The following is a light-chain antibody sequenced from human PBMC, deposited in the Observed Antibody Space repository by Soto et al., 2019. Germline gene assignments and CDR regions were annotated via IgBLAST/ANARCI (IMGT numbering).Light chain of an antibody. CDR3: CSYAGRSTFVV. Sequence: QSALTQPAAVSGSPGQSITISCTGTSSDVGSYNRVSWYQQHPGKAPKLMIYEGSKRPSGVSNRFSGSKSGNTATQTISGLLAEDEADYYCCSYAGRSTFVVFGGGTKLTVL. CDR1: SSDVGSYNR. J-gene: IGLJ2*01. V-gene: IGLV2-23*03. CDR2: EGS.